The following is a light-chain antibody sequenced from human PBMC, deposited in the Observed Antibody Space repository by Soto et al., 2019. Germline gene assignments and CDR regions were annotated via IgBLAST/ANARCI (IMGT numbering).Light chain of an antibody. CDR3: QQYNNWRT. CDR1: QSGSSN. CDR2: GAS. Sequence: LMPSPPSLSVSPGERATISCRASQSGSSNLAWYQQKPGQAPRLLIYGASTRATGIPARFSGSGSGTEFTLTISIQQSEDFAVYYCQQYNNWRTFGHGTKVDI. J-gene: IGKJ3*01. V-gene: IGKV3-15*01.